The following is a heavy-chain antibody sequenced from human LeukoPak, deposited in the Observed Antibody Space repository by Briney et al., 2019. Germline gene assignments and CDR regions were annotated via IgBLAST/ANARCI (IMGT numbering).Heavy chain of an antibody. V-gene: IGHV4-31*03. D-gene: IGHD2-8*02. CDR2: IYYSGST. CDR3: AGHHPRNTVDF. Sequence: SETLSLTCTVSGGSISSGAYYWSWIRQHPGKGLEWIGYIYYSGSTYYNPSLKSRVSISVDTSKSQFSLMLSSVTAADTAVYYCAGHHPRNTVDFWGQGTLVTVSS. J-gene: IGHJ4*02. CDR1: GGSISSGAYY.